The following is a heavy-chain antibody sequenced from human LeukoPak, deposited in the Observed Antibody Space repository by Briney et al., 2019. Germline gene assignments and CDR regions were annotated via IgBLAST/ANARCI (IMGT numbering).Heavy chain of an antibody. V-gene: IGHV3-23*01. CDR2: ITDNGGST. D-gene: IGHD1-26*01. J-gene: IGHJ4*02. Sequence: PGGPLRLSCAASGFTFSSSAMSWVRQTPGKGLEWVSTITDNGGSTYFADSVKGRFTISRDNSKTTLHLQMNSLRADDTAVYYCAKRNSGSYSRGFDYWGQGTLVTVSS. CDR1: GFTFSSSA. CDR3: AKRNSGSYSRGFDY.